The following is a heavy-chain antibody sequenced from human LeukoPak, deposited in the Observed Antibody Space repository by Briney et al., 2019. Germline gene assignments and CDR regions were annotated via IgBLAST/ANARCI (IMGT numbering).Heavy chain of an antibody. Sequence: GGSLRLSCAASGFTSSSFGMHWVRPAPGKGLEWVAVISYDGSIKYYADSAKGRFTISRNNSKNTLYLQMNSLRAEDTAVYYCAKEAPGVRGVIRDYWGQGTLVTVSS. D-gene: IGHD3-10*01. CDR3: AKEAPGVRGVIRDY. CDR2: ISYDGSIK. V-gene: IGHV3-30*18. CDR1: GFTSSSFG. J-gene: IGHJ4*02.